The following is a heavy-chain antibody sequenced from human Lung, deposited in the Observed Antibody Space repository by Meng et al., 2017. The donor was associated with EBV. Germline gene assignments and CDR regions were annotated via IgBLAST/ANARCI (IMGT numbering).Heavy chain of an antibody. CDR2: IYQSGST. D-gene: IGHD5-24*01. J-gene: IGHJ4*02. V-gene: IGHV4-4*03. CDR3: ARVRVDGYQGGGQYYFDY. Sequence: GLVKPPGTLALTCAGSGGSISSSNWWSWVRQPPGKVLEWIWEIYQSGSTNYNPSLKSRVTISVDKSKNQFSLKLSSVTAADTAVYYCARVRVDGYQGGGQYYFDYWGQGTLVTVSS. CDR1: GGSISSSNW.